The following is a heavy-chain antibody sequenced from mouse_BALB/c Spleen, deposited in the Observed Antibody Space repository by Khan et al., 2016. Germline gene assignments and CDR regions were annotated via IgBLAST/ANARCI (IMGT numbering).Heavy chain of an antibody. V-gene: IGHV9-2-1*01. CDR2: INTETGEP. J-gene: IGHJ4*01. CDR3: ARKGYGYDYAMDY. CDR1: GYTFTDYS. D-gene: IGHD2-2*01. Sequence: QLQLVQSGPELKKPGETVKISCKASGYTFTDYSMHWVKRVPGKGLKWMGWINTETGEPTYADDFKGRFAFSLDTSASTAYLQINNLKNEDTATXYCARKGYGYDYAMDYWGQGTSVTVSS.